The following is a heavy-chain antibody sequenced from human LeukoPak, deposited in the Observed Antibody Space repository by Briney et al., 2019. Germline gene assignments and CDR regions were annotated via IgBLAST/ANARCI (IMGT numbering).Heavy chain of an antibody. V-gene: IGHV1-2*02. CDR1: GYTFTGYY. CDR2: INPNSGGT. J-gene: IGHJ6*03. CDR3: ARDTPSGDYDSSGYYDYYYMDV. D-gene: IGHD3-22*01. Sequence: ASVKVSCKASGYTFTGYYMHWVRQAPGQGLEGMGWINPNSGGTNYAQKFQGRVTMTRDTSISTAYMELSRLRSDDTAVYYCARDTPSGDYDSSGYYDYYYMDVWGKGTTVTVSS.